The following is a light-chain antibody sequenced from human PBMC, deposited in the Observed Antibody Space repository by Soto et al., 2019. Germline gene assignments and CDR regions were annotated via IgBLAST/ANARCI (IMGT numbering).Light chain of an antibody. V-gene: IGLV2-11*01. CDR3: CSYVGSYTSYV. Sequence: QPVLTQPRSVSGSPGQSVTISCTGTSSDVGGYNFVSWYQQHPGKAPKFMIYDVTKRPSGVPDRFSGSKSGNTASLTISGLQAEHEADYYCCSYVGSYTSYVFGTGTKLTVL. CDR1: SSDVGGYNF. CDR2: DVT. J-gene: IGLJ1*01.